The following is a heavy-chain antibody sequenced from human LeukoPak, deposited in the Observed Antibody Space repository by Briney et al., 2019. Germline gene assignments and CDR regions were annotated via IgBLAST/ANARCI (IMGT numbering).Heavy chain of an antibody. CDR3: ARDNVYCSSTSYYGGWFDP. V-gene: IGHV3-33*01. Sequence: GGSLRLSCAASGFTFSSYGMHWVRQAPGKGLEWVAVIWYDGSNKYYADSVKGRFTISRDNSKNTLYLQMNSLRAEDTAVYYCARDNVYCSSTSYYGGWFDPWGQGTLVTVSS. CDR2: IWYDGSNK. D-gene: IGHD2-2*01. J-gene: IGHJ5*02. CDR1: GFTFSSYG.